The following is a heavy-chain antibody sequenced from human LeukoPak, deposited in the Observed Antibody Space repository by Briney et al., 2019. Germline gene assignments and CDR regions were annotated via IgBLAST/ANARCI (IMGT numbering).Heavy chain of an antibody. CDR2: ISSSGSTI. V-gene: IGHV3-48*03. CDR3: ARDGPLIAAAGDDAFDI. D-gene: IGHD6-13*01. Sequence: GGSLRLSCAASGFTFSSYEMNWVRQAPGKGLEWVSYISSSGSTIYYADSVKGRFTISRDNAKNSLYLQMNSLRAEDTAVYYCARDGPLIAAAGDDAFDIWGQGTMVTVSS. J-gene: IGHJ3*02. CDR1: GFTFSSYE.